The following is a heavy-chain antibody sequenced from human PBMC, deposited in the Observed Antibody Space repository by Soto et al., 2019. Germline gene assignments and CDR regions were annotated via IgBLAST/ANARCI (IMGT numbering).Heavy chain of an antibody. CDR1: GYTFTGYY. V-gene: IGHV1-2*04. CDR2: INPNSGGT. J-gene: IGHJ4*02. D-gene: IGHD5-12*01. CDR3: ARDAGLRSFDY. Sequence: ASVTVSFKASGYTFTGYYMHWVRQAPGQGLEWMGWINPNSGGTNYAQKFQGWVTMTRDTSISTAYMELSRLRSDDTAVYYCARDAGLRSFDYWGQGTLVTVSS.